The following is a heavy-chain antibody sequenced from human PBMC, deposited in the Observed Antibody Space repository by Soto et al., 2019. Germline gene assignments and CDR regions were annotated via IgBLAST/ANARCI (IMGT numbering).Heavy chain of an antibody. CDR2: IYYSGST. CDR1: DGSISSRSYY. J-gene: IGHJ5*02. V-gene: IGHV4-39*05. D-gene: IGHD2-15*01. CDR3: AIAATLDNWFDP. Sequence: PSETPSLTFTVPDGSISSRSYYWGWIRQPPGKGLEWIGSIYYSGSTYYNPSLKSRVTISVDTSKNQFSLKLGSVTAADTAVYYCAIAATLDNWFDPWGQGTLVTVSS.